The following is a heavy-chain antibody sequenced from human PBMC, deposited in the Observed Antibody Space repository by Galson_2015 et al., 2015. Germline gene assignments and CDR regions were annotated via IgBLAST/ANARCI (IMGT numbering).Heavy chain of an antibody. J-gene: IGHJ4*02. CDR3: ARHVAVATFDF. CDR1: GYTFTDYA. Sequence: SVKVSCKASGYTFTDYAMNWVRQAPGQGLEWMGWINTNTGNPTYAQGFTGRFVFSLGTSVSTAYLQISSLKAEDTAVYYCARHVAVATFDFWGQGTLVTVSS. D-gene: IGHD6-19*01. CDR2: INTNTGNP. V-gene: IGHV7-4-1*02.